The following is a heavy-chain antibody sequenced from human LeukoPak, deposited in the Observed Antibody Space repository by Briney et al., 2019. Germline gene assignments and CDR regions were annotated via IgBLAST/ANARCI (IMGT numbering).Heavy chain of an antibody. D-gene: IGHD6-25*01. CDR1: GGSISSSSDY. V-gene: IGHV4-39*01. CDR3: ARHRTAAGVGP. CDR2: IYYSGST. J-gene: IGHJ5*02. Sequence: SETLSLTCTVSGGSISSSSDYWGWIRQPPGKGLEWIGSIYYSGSTYYNPSLKSRVTISVDTSKNQFSLKLSSVTAADTAVYYCARHRTAAGVGPWGQGTLVTVSS.